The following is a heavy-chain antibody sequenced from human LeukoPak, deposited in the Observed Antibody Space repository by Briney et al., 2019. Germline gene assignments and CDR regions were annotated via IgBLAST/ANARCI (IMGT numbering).Heavy chain of an antibody. V-gene: IGHV1-18*01. J-gene: IGHJ4*02. CDR2: ISAYNGNT. CDR3: AREHYYDSSGYSLDY. Sequence: GASVKVSCKASGYTFTSYGISWVRQAPGQGLEWMGWISAYNGNTNYAQKLQGRVTMTTDTSTSTAYMELRSLRSDDTAVYYCAREHYYDSSGYSLDYWGQGTLVTVSS. CDR1: GYTFTSYG. D-gene: IGHD3-22*01.